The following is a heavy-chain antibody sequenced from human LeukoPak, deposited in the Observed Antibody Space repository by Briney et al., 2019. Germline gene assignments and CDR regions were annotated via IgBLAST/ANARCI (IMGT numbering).Heavy chain of an antibody. CDR2: IYYSGGT. CDR3: ARVDGSYYSCGP. J-gene: IGHJ5*02. CDR1: GGSISSSSYY. Sequence: PSETLSLTCTVSGGSISSSSYYWGWIRQPPGKGLEWIGSIYYSGGTYYNPSLKSRVTISVDTSKNQFSLKLSSVTAADTAVYYCARVDGSYYSCGPWGQGTLVTVSS. V-gene: IGHV4-39*07. D-gene: IGHD1-26*01.